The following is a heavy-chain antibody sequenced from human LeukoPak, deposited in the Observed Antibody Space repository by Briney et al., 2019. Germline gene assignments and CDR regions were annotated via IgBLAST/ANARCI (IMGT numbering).Heavy chain of an antibody. CDR3: AKSSRFIAARPVPGAFDI. J-gene: IGHJ3*02. D-gene: IGHD6-6*01. V-gene: IGHV3-23*01. Sequence: GGSLRPSCAASGFNFGTSAMSWVRQAPGKGLEWVSAISGSGGSTYYADSVKGRFTISRDNSKNTLYLQMNSLRAEDTAVYYCAKSSRFIAARPVPGAFDIWGQGTMVTVSS. CDR1: GFNFGTSA. CDR2: ISGSGGST.